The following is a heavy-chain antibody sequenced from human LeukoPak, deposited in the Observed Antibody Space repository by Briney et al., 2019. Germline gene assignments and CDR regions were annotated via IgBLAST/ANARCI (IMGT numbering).Heavy chain of an antibody. CDR1: GFTFNNYD. J-gene: IGHJ3*01. Sequence: GGSLRLSCAASGFTFNNYDMNWVRQAPGKGLERVSHISSHSSTVYYADSVKGRFTISRDNAKNSLFLQMNSLRADDTAVYSCARVLLGMSAFDLWGQGTMVSVSS. V-gene: IGHV3-48*03. CDR2: ISSHSSTV. D-gene: IGHD3-9*01. CDR3: ARVLLGMSAFDL.